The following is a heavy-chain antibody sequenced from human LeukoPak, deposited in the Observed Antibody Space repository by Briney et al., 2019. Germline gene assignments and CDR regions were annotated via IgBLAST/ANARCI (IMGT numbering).Heavy chain of an antibody. Sequence: GGSLRLSCAASGFTFSNYWMHWVRQAPGKGLEWVGRIKSKTDGGTTDYAAPVKGRFTISRDDSKNTLYLQMNSLKTEDTAVYYCTTAPIVVVIRDYWGQGTLVTVSS. V-gene: IGHV3-15*01. CDR2: IKSKTDGGTT. CDR3: TTAPIVVVIRDY. D-gene: IGHD3-22*01. J-gene: IGHJ4*02. CDR1: GFTFSNYW.